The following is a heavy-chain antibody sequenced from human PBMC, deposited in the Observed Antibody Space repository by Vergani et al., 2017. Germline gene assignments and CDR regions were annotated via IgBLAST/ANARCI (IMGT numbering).Heavy chain of an antibody. CDR2: IIPIFGTA. CDR3: ARGGEYCSGGSCYLYYYYYMDV. V-gene: IGHV1-69*12. Sequence: QVQLVQSGAEVKKPGSSVKVSCKASGGTFSSYAISWVRQAPGQGLEWMGGIIPIFGTANYAQKFQGRVTITADESTSTAYMELSSLRAEDTAVYYCARGGEYCSGGSCYLYYYYYMDVWGKGP. J-gene: IGHJ6*03. D-gene: IGHD2-15*01. CDR1: GGTFSSYA.